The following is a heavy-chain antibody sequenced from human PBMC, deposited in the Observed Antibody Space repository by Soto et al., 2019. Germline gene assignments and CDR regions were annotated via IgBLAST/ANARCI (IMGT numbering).Heavy chain of an antibody. V-gene: IGHV2-5*01. CDR1: GFSLSTSGVG. Sequence: SGPTLVNPTQTLTLTCTFSGFSLSTSGVGVGWIRQPPGKALEWLALIHWNDDKRYSPSLKSRLTITKDTSKNQVVLTMTNMDPVDTATYYCAHRGPHPYYYGSGSYEGPYYYGMDVSGQGTTVTSP. CDR3: AHRGPHPYYYGSGSYEGPYYYGMDV. CDR2: IHWNDDK. D-gene: IGHD3-10*01. J-gene: IGHJ6*02.